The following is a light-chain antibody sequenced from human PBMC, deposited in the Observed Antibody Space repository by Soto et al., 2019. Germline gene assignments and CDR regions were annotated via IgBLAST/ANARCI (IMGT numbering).Light chain of an antibody. CDR3: AAWDDSLSGAL. CDR1: SSNIGSNY. J-gene: IGLJ7*01. Sequence: QSVLTQPPSASGTPGQRVTISCSGSSSNIGSNYVYWYRQLPETAPKLLIYRNNQRPSGVPDRFSGSKSGTSASLAISGLRSEDEADYYCAAWDDSLSGALFGGGTQLTVL. CDR2: RNN. V-gene: IGLV1-47*01.